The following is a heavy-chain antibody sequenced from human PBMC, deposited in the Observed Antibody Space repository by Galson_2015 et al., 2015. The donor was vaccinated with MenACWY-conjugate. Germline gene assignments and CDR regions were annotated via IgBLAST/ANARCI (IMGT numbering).Heavy chain of an antibody. J-gene: IGHJ3*02. CDR1: GFITSDYY. CDR3: ARDYHGSGTYHTFDI. Sequence: SLRLSCAASGFITSDYYMSWIRQAPGKGLEWISYIGRSDTYVHYADSVKGRFIISRDNAKNSLFLQMNSLRAEDTVVYYCARDYHGSGTYHTFDIWGHGTLVTVSS. D-gene: IGHD3-10*01. V-gene: IGHV3-11*06. CDR2: IGRSDTYV.